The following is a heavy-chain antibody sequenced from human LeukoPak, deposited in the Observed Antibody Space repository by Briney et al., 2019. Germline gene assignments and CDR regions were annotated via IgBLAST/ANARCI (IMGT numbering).Heavy chain of an antibody. CDR1: GYNFITYW. J-gene: IGHJ6*02. CDR3: ARHRVDSSSPRGMDV. D-gene: IGHD6-13*01. V-gene: IGHV5-51*01. Sequence: GESLKISCKGSGYNFITYWIGWVRQTPGQGLEWMGIIYPGNSDTRYSPSFQGQVTFSADKSISTAYLQWSSLKASDTAIYYCARHRVDSSSPRGMDVWGQGTTVTVSS. CDR2: IYPGNSDT.